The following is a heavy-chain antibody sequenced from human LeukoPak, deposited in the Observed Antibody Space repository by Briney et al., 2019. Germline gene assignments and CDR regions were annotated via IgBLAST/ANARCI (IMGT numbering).Heavy chain of an antibody. D-gene: IGHD1-1*01. CDR1: GSTFSTYA. J-gene: IGHJ4*02. CDR3: AREWKVEIPVFDY. Sequence: TGGSLRLSCAASGSTFSTYAMHWVRQAPGKGLGGVAVIVYDGINKYYADSVKGRFTISRDNSKNKLYLQMNSLRAEDTAVYYCAREWKVEIPVFDYWGQGTLVTVSS. CDR2: IVYDGINK. V-gene: IGHV3-30*04.